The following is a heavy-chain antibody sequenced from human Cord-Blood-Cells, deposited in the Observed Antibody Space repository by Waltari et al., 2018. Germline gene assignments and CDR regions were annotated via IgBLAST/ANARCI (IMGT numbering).Heavy chain of an antibody. Sequence: QMQLVQSGPEVKKPGTSVKVSCKASGFTFTSSAVQWARQAGGPPLAWICWIGVGMGNTNYAQKFQERVTITRDMSTITAYMELSSLRSEDTAVDYWAATWGGGSYYYYYYYMDVWGKGTTVTVSS. CDR1: GFTFTSSA. J-gene: IGHJ6*03. CDR2: IGVGMGNT. V-gene: IGHV1-58*01. CDR3: AATWGGGSYYYYYYYMDV. D-gene: IGHD1-26*01.